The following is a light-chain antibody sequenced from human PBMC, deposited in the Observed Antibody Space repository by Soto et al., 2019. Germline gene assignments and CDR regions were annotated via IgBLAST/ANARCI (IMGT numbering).Light chain of an antibody. CDR1: QSVSSN. CDR3: QQFSSYPLT. CDR2: GAS. V-gene: IGKV3-15*01. Sequence: ERVMTQSPATLSVSPGERATLSCRASQSVSSNLAWYQQKPGQAPRLLIYGASTRATGIPARFSGSGSGTDFTLTISRLEPEDFAVYYCQQFSSYPLTFGGGTKVDIK. J-gene: IGKJ4*01.